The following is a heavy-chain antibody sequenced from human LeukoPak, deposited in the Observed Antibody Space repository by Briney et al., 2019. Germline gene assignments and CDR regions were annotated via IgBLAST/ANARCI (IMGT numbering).Heavy chain of an antibody. CDR1: GFTFSSYD. CDR3: AWLREAAIDM. Sequence: GGSLRLSCAASGFTFSSYDFHWVRQPTGKGLEWVSAIGTAGDTYYPGSVKGRFTMSRENAKNSLYLQMNSLRAGDTAVYYCAWLREAAIDMWGQGTTVTVFS. D-gene: IGHD3-10*01. J-gene: IGHJ3*02. V-gene: IGHV3-13*04. CDR2: IGTAGDT.